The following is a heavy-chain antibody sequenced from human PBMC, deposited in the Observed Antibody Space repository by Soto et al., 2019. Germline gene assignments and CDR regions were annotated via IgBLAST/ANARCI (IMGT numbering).Heavy chain of an antibody. Sequence: QVQLVESGGGVVQPGRSLRLSCAASGFTFSSYGMHWVHQAPGKGLEWVALISYDGSNKYYADSVKGRFTISRDNSKNTLYLQMNSLRAEDTAVYYCAKVSVPAAIAYYYYGMDVWGQGTTVTVSS. CDR2: ISYDGSNK. CDR3: AKVSVPAAIAYYYYGMDV. V-gene: IGHV3-30*18. J-gene: IGHJ6*02. D-gene: IGHD2-2*01. CDR1: GFTFSSYG.